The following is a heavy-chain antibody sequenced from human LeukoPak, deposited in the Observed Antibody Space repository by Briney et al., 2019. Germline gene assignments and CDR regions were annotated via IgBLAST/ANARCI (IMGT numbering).Heavy chain of an antibody. CDR2: IIPIFGIA. CDR3: ARDKVVAWSGITWWSYHYGMDV. Sequence: SVKVSCKASGGTFSSYAISWVRQAPGQGLEWMGRIIPIFGIANYAQKFQGRVTITADKSTSTAYMELSSLRSEDTAVYYCARDKVVAWSGITWWSYHYGMDVWGQGTTVTVSS. V-gene: IGHV1-69*04. D-gene: IGHD3-3*01. J-gene: IGHJ6*02. CDR1: GGTFSSYA.